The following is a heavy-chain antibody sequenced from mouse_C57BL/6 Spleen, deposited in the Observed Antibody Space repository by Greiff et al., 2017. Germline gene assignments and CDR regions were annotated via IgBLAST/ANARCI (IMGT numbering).Heavy chain of an antibody. CDR2: ISSGSSTI. J-gene: IGHJ2*01. V-gene: IGHV5-17*01. CDR3: AREGAPYDFDY. D-gene: IGHD2-12*01. Sequence: EVQLVESGGGLVKPGGSLKLSCAASGFTFSDYGMPWVRQAPEKGLEWVAYISSGSSTIYYADTVKGRFTISRDNAKNTLFLQMTSLRAEDTAMYDCAREGAPYDFDYWGQGTTLTVSS. CDR1: GFTFSDYG.